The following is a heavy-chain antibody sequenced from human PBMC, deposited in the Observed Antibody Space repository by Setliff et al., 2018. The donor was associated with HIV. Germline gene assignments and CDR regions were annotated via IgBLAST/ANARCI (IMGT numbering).Heavy chain of an antibody. CDR3: AKFPVFKWFGERQGWFDL. D-gene: IGHD3-10*01. J-gene: IGHJ5*02. Sequence: QTGGSLRLSCAASGFTFSNYAMSWVRQAPGKGLEWVSGISGSGGRTYLAGPVKGRLSTSRDNSKNTMYLQMNSLRVEDTAVYYCAKFPVFKWFGERQGWFDLWGQGTLVTVSS. V-gene: IGHV3-23*01. CDR2: ISGSGGRT. CDR1: GFTFSNYA.